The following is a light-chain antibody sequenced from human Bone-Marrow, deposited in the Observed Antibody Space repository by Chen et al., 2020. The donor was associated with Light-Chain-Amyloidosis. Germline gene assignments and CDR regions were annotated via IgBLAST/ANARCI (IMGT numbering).Light chain of an antibody. CDR1: QSVTNY. CDR3: QQSYSSPP. J-gene: IGKJ1*01. Sequence: DIQITQSPSSLAASVGDRITITCQTSQSVTNYLHWYQQKPGKAPRILIYATSTLHTGVPSRFSGSGFGTDFTLTISGLQPEDYATYYCQQSYSSPPFGPGTKVE. V-gene: IGKV1-39*01. CDR2: ATS.